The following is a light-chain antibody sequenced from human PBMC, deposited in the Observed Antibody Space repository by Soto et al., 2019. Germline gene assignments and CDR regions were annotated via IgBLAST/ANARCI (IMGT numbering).Light chain of an antibody. J-gene: IGKJ5*01. CDR1: HRFGSSS. CDR3: QLYSTSPRQIN. V-gene: IGKV3-20*01. CDR2: DIR. Sequence: VLTHAPNTLCLPPGEEATLSCSPSHRFGSSSLGWYQQKPGQAPRLVIFDIRNRATGIPDRFSGSGSGTDCTLTISRLEPEDFAVYYSQLYSTSPRQINCGQGKRLEIK.